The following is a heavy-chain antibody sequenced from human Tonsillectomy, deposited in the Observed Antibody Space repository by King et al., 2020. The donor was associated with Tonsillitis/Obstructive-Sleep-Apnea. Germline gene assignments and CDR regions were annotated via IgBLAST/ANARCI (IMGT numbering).Heavy chain of an antibody. J-gene: IGHJ4*02. CDR2: IYYSGST. CDR3: ARRGLNRSGSHLAYYFDY. V-gene: IGHV4-39*01. CDR1: GGSISSSSYY. Sequence: QLQESGPGLVKPSETLSLTCTVSGGSISSSSYYWGWIRQPPGKGLEWIGSIYYSGSTYYNPSLKSRVTISVDTSKNQFSLKLSSVTAADTAVYYCARRGLNRSGSHLAYYFDYWGQGTLVTVSS. D-gene: IGHD1-26*01.